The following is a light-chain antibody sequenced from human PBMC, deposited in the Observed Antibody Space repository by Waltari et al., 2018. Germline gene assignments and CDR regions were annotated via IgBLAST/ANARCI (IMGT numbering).Light chain of an antibody. CDR1: QSVLYSSNNTNY. V-gene: IGKV4-1*01. J-gene: IGKJ5*01. CDR3: QQYYTTPIT. Sequence: DIVMTQSPDSLAVSLGERATIHCKSSQSVLYSSNNTNYLAWYQQKPGQPPKLLIYWASTRESGVPDRFSGSGSGTDFTLTISSLQAEDVAVYYCQQYYTTPITFGQGTRLEIK. CDR2: WAS.